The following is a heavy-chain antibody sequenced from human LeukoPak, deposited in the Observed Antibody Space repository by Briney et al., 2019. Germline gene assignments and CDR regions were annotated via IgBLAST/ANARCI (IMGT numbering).Heavy chain of an antibody. CDR3: ARGRGRSYFGY. V-gene: IGHV4-34*01. Sequence: PSETLSLTCAVYGGSFSGYYWSWIRQPPGKGLEWIGEINHSGSTNYNPSLKSRVTISVDTSKNQFSLKLSSVTAADTAVYYCARGRGRSYFGYWGQGTLVTVSS. D-gene: IGHD1-14*01. CDR2: INHSGST. CDR1: GGSFSGYY. J-gene: IGHJ4*02.